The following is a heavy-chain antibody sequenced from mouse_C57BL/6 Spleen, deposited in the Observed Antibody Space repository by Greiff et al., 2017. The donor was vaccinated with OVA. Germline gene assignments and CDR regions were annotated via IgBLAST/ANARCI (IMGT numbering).Heavy chain of an antibody. CDR2: ISNGGGST. CDR3: ARQNWDLYYFDY. V-gene: IGHV5-12*01. D-gene: IGHD4-1*01. J-gene: IGHJ2*01. Sequence: EVQLVESGGGLVQPGGSLKLSCAASGFTFSDYYMYWVRQTPEKRLEWVAYISNGGGSTYYPDTVKGRFTISRDNAKNTLYLQMSRLKSEDTAMYYCARQNWDLYYFDYWGQGTTLTVSS. CDR1: GFTFSDYY.